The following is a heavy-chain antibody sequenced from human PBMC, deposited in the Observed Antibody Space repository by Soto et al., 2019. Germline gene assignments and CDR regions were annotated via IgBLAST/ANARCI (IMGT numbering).Heavy chain of an antibody. J-gene: IGHJ4*02. CDR1: VFPFSNYA. CDR2: LSASGGST. D-gene: IGHD6-19*01. V-gene: IGHV3-23*01. Sequence: GGSLTPSCAASVFPFSNYAMSWVRQAPGKGLEWVSTLSASGGSTYYADSVKGRFTISRDNSKNTLYLQMNSLRAEDTAVYYCARETIAVAGPFDYWGQGTLVTVSS. CDR3: ARETIAVAGPFDY.